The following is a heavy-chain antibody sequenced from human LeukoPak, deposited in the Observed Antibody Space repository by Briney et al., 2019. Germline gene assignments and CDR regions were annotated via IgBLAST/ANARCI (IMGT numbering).Heavy chain of an antibody. CDR3: ARGTPGDPAYDSSGYYPYYFDY. J-gene: IGHJ4*02. D-gene: IGHD3-22*01. Sequence: PSETLSLTCAVYGGSFSGYYWSWIRQPPGKGLEWIGEINHSGSTNYNPSLKSRVTISVDTSKNQFSLKLSSVTAADTAVYYCARGTPGDPAYDSSGYYPYYFDYWGQGTLVTVSS. CDR2: INHSGST. CDR1: GGSFSGYY. V-gene: IGHV4-34*01.